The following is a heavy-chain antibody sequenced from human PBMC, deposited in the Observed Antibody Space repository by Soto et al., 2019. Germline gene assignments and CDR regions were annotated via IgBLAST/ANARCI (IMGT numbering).Heavy chain of an antibody. CDR3: RRHDKTALPRLDS. D-gene: IGHD1-1*01. Sequence: QVHLVQSGAEVKSPGSAVKVSCKVSGAGDTFSNYGLNWMRQAPGQGLEWMGGTIPAFGTANYAQKFQGRVRITADTSTTAAYMDLSTLRADYTAVYYCRRHDKTALPRLDSWGQGTLVSVSS. J-gene: IGHJ4*02. CDR2: TIPAFGTA. V-gene: IGHV1-69*06. CDR1: GAGDTFSNYG.